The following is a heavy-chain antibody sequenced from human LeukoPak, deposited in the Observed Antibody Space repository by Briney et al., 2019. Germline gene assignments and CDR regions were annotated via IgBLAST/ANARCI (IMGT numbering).Heavy chain of an antibody. V-gene: IGHV1-18*01. CDR1: GYTFTSYG. D-gene: IGHD2-15*01. Sequence: ASVKVSCKASGYTFTSYGISWVRQAPGQGLEWMGWISAYNGNTNYAQKLQGRVTMTTDTSTSTAYMELRSLRSDDTAVYYCARAYCSGGSCYYSVDYWGQGTLVTVSS. CDR3: ARAYCSGGSCYYSVDY. CDR2: ISAYNGNT. J-gene: IGHJ4*02.